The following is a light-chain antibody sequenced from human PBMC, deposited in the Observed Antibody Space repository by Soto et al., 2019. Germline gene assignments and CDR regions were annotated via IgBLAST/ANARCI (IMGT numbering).Light chain of an antibody. Sequence: DIQMTQSPSSLSASVGDRVTVTCRASQGIFNYLAWYQKKPGKVPKVLIYAASTLQSGVPSRFSDSGSGTDFTLTISSLQPEDDATYYCQNYDSAPFTFVPGTKVDIK. CDR1: QGIFNY. V-gene: IGKV1-27*01. CDR3: QNYDSAPFT. J-gene: IGKJ3*01. CDR2: AAS.